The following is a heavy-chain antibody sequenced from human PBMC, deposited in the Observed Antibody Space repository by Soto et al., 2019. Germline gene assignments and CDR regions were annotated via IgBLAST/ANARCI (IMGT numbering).Heavy chain of an antibody. V-gene: IGHV3-7*04. D-gene: IGHD2-15*01. Sequence: EVQLVESGGGLVQPGGSLGLSCEASGFTFSTYWMSWVRQAPGKGLEWVATIRQDGSEKLYMDSVRGRFTISRDNAESSLYLQMSSLRVEDTAVYFCVRGCGRSSCPYYLDVWGKGSTVIVSS. CDR1: GFTFSTYW. CDR3: VRGCGRSSCPYYLDV. CDR2: IRQDGSEK. J-gene: IGHJ6*03.